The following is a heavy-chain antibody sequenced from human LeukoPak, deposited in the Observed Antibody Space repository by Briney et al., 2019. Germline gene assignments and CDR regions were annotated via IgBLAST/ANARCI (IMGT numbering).Heavy chain of an antibody. D-gene: IGHD6-13*01. CDR1: GYTFTSYD. CDR2: MNPNSGNT. Sequence: ASVKVSCKASGYTFTSYDINWVRQATGQGLEWMGWMNPNSGNTGYAQKFQGRVTITRNTSISTAYMERSSLRSEDTAVYYCASTAAAGKGDWFDPWAREPWSPSPQ. J-gene: IGHJ5*02. V-gene: IGHV1-8*03. CDR3: ASTAAAGKGDWFDP.